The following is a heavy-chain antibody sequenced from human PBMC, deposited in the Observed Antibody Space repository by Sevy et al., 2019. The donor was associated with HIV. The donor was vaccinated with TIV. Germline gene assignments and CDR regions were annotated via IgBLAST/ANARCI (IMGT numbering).Heavy chain of an antibody. V-gene: IGHV3-15*01. CDR1: GFTFSNAG. J-gene: IGHJ4*02. D-gene: IGHD5-18*01. CDR3: TTGDKTITAMVQDFDY. Sequence: GGSLRLSCAASGFTFSNAGMSWVRQAPGKGLEWVGRIKSKTDGGTTDYAEPVKGRFTISRDDSKNTRYLQMNSLKTEDTAVYYCTTGDKTITAMVQDFDYWGQGTLVTVSS. CDR2: IKSKTDGGTT.